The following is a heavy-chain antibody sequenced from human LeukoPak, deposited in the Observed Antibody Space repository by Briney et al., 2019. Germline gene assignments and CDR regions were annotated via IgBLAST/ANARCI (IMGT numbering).Heavy chain of an antibody. V-gene: IGHV4-39*01. J-gene: IGHJ4*02. CDR3: ARHEWGIQLWLYYFDY. CDR2: IYYSGST. D-gene: IGHD5-18*01. Sequence: SETLSLTCTVSGGSISGSSYYWGWIRQPPGKGLEWIGSIYYSGSTYYNPSLKSRVTISVDTSKNQFSLKLSSVTAADTAVYYCARHEWGIQLWLYYFDYWGQGTLVTVSS. CDR1: GGSISGSSYY.